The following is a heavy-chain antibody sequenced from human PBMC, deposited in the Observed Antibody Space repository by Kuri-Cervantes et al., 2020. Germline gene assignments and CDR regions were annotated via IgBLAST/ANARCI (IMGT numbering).Heavy chain of an antibody. CDR1: GYTFTSYD. J-gene: IGHJ5*02. D-gene: IGHD3-16*01. Sequence: ASVKLSCKASGYTFTSYDINWVRQATGQGLEWMGWMNPNSGNTGYAQKFQGRLTMTRNTSISTAYMELSSLRTEDTAVYYCARGGLGFGGGGWFDPWGQGTLVTVSS. CDR2: MNPNSGNT. V-gene: IGHV1-8*01. CDR3: ARGGLGFGGGGWFDP.